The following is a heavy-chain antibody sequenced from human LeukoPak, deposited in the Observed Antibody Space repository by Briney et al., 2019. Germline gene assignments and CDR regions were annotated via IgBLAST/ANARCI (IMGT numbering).Heavy chain of an antibody. CDR1: GGSISSYY. V-gene: IGHV4-4*07. CDR2: IYTSGST. J-gene: IGHJ5*02. CDR3: AREGAAGYCSGGSCYEFDP. Sequence: SETLSLTCTVSGGSISSYYWSWIRQPAGKGLEWIGRIYTSGSTNYNPSLKSRDTMSVDTSKNQFSLKLSSVTAADTAVYYCAREGAAGYCSGGSCYEFDPWGQGTLVTVSS. D-gene: IGHD2-15*01.